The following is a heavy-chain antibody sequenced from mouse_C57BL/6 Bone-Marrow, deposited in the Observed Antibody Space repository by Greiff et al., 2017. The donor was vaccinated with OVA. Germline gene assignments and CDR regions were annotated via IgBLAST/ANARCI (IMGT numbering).Heavy chain of an antibody. CDR1: GYAFSSSW. D-gene: IGHD2-3*01. CDR2: IYPGDGDT. CDR3: ARWDYDGY. Sequence: VQLKESGPELVKPGASVKISCKASGYAFSSSWMNWVKQRPGKGLEWIGRIYPGDGDTNYNGKFKGKATLTADKSSSTAYMQLSSLTSEDSAVYFCARWDYDGYWGQGTTLTVSS. V-gene: IGHV1-82*01. J-gene: IGHJ2*01.